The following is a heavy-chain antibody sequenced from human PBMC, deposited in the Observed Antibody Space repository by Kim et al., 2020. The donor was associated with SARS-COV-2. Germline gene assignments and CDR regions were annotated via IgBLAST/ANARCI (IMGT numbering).Heavy chain of an antibody. CDR2: IYPGDSDT. D-gene: IGHD5-12*01. Sequence: GESLKISCKASGYRFTHYWIGWVRQMPGKGLEWMGVIYPGDSDTKYGPSFQGQISISADKSLNPVYLQWSGLGASDNAIYYCARHYSGWPAHIDYWGQGTLVTASS. CDR3: ARHYSGWPAHIDY. CDR1: GYRFTHYW. J-gene: IGHJ4*02. V-gene: IGHV5-51*01.